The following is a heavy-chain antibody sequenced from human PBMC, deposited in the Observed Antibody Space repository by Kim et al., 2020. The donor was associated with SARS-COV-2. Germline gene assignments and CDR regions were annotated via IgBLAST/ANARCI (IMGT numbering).Heavy chain of an antibody. J-gene: IGHJ4*02. V-gene: IGHV6-1*01. D-gene: IGHD3-22*01. CDR2: THYRSKWYN. Sequence: SQTLSLTCAISGDSVSSNSAAWNWIRPSPSRGLEWLGRTHYRSKWYNDYAVSVKSRITINPDTSKNQFSLHLNSVTPEDTAVYYCARVGDSSGFHYWGQGTLVTVSS. CDR3: ARVGDSSGFHY. CDR1: GDSVSSNSAA.